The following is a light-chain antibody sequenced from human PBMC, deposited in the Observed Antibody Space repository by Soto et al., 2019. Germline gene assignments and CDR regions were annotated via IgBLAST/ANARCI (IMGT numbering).Light chain of an antibody. V-gene: IGLV4-69*01. J-gene: IGLJ2*01. Sequence: QLVLTQSPSASASLGASVKLTCTLSSGHNSYAIAWHQQQPEKGPRYLMKLNSDGSHSKGDGIPDRFSGSSSGAERYLTISNLQSEDEADYYCQTWGTGIHVVFGGGTKLTVL. CDR3: QTWGTGIHVV. CDR1: SGHNSYA. CDR2: LNSDGSH.